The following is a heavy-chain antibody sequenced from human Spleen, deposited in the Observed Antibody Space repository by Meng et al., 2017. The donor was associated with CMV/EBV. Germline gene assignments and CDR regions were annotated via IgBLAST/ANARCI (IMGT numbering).Heavy chain of an antibody. V-gene: IGHV3-66*02. CDR1: GITVSRNY. CDR3: AREIDWNDAEDAFDI. D-gene: IGHD1-1*01. J-gene: IGHJ3*02. CDR2: IYTDGST. Sequence: ASGITVSRNYMSWVRQAPGKGLEWVSVIYTDGSTKYADSVKGRFTISRDNSKNTLYVQMNGLRLEDTAVYYCAREIDWNDAEDAFDIWGQGTMVTVSS.